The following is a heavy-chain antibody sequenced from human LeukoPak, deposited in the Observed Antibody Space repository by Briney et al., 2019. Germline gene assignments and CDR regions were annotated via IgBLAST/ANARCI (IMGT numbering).Heavy chain of an antibody. V-gene: IGHV3-21*01. D-gene: IGHD5-12*01. Sequence: GGSLRLSCAASGFTISSYSMNWVRQAPGKGLEWVSSISSSSSYIYYADSVKGRFTISRDNAKNSLYLQMNSLRAEDTAVYYCARDISTGLWLRVFDYWGQGTLVTVSS. CDR1: GFTISSYS. J-gene: IGHJ4*02. CDR2: ISSSSSYI. CDR3: ARDISTGLWLRVFDY.